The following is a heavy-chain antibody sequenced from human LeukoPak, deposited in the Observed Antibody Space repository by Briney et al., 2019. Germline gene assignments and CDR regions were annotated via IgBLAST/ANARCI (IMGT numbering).Heavy chain of an antibody. V-gene: IGHV4-59*12. Sequence: PSETLSLTCTVSGDSLSDYYWNWIRQAPGKGLEWIGYVYYSGSTNYNPSLMSRVTISVDTSKNQFSLKLSSVTAADTAVYYCARDLLHRGYAFDIWGRGTMVTVSS. CDR2: VYYSGST. J-gene: IGHJ3*02. CDR3: ARDLLHRGYAFDI. D-gene: IGHD3-22*01. CDR1: GDSLSDYY.